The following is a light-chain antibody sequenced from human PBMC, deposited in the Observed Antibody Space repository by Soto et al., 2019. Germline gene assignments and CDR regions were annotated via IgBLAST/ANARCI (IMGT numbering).Light chain of an antibody. CDR3: SSYTSSSTVV. J-gene: IGLJ2*01. CDR1: SSDVGRYNY. V-gene: IGLV2-14*01. CDR2: DVS. Sequence: QSVLTQPASVSGSPGQSITISCTGTSSDVGRYNYVSWCQQHPGKAPKLIIYDVSNRPSGVSNRFSGSKSDNTASLTISGLQAEDEADYYCSSYTSSSTVVFGGGTKLTVL.